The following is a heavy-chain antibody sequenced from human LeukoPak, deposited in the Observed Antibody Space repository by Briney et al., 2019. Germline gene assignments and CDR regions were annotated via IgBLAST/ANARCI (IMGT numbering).Heavy chain of an antibody. D-gene: IGHD1-1*01. CDR1: GFTFSSYG. Sequence: GGSLRLSCAASGFTFSSYGMHWVRQAPGKGLEWVALISYDGNTINYADSVKGRFTISRDNSKNTVSLQMNSLRAEDTAVYYCARAPWNLQIYYFDYWGQGTLVTVSS. V-gene: IGHV3-30*03. CDR3: ARAPWNLQIYYFDY. CDR2: ISYDGNTI. J-gene: IGHJ4*02.